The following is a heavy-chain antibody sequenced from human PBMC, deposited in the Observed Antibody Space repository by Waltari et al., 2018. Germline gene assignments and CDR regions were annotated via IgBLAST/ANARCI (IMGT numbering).Heavy chain of an antibody. CDR3: TRQEPWRFDP. V-gene: IGHV3-73*01. J-gene: IGHJ5*02. D-gene: IGHD1-1*01. CDR1: GFTFSGSA. CDR2: ISSKAQDYAT. Sequence: VQLVESGGGLVQPGGSLKLSCAASGFTFSGSAMHWVRQASGKGVEWVGRISSKAQDYATAYAASVKGRFTISRDDSKNTAYLQMNSLKTEDTAVYYCTRQEPWRFDPWGQGTLVTVSS.